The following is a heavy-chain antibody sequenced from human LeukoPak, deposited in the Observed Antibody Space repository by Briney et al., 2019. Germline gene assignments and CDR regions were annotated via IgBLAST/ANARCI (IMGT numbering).Heavy chain of an antibody. V-gene: IGHV3-53*05. D-gene: IGHD3-3*01. CDR1: GFTVSSNY. CDR3: ARAEVLRFLEWSSYFQH. Sequence: GGSLRLSCAASGFTVSSNYMSWVRQAPGKGLEWVSVIYSGGSTYYADSVKGRFTISRDNSKNTLYLQMNSLRAEDTAVYYCARAEVLRFLEWSSYFQHWGQGTLVTVSS. CDR2: IYSGGST. J-gene: IGHJ1*01.